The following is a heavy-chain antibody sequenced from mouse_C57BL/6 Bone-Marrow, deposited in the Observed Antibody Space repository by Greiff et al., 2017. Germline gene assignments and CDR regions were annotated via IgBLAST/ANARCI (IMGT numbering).Heavy chain of an antibody. CDR2: IDPGGGNT. Sequence: VKLVESGAELVRPGASVKMSCKASGYTFTNYWMGWAKQRPGQGLEWIGDIDPGGGNTNYNEKFKGKATLTADKSSSTAYMQFSSLATEDSAIYYCTRNLLDFYYWGQGTTLTVSS. J-gene: IGHJ2*01. CDR1: GYTFTNYW. V-gene: IGHV1-63*01. CDR3: TRNLLDFYY.